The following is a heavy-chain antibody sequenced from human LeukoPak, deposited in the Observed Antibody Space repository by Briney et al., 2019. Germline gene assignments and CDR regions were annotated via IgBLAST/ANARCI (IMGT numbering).Heavy chain of an antibody. Sequence: SETLSLTCTVSGGSISSYYWSWIRQPPGKGLEWIGYIYYSGSTNCNPSLKSRVTISVDTSKNQFSLKLSSVTAADTAVYYCARDRGTDAFDIWGQGTMVTVSS. CDR3: ARDRGTDAFDI. V-gene: IGHV4-59*01. J-gene: IGHJ3*02. CDR1: GGSISSYY. D-gene: IGHD2-15*01. CDR2: IYYSGST.